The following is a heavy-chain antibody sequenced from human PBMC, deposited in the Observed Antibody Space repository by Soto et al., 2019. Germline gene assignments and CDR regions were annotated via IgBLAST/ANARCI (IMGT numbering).Heavy chain of an antibody. D-gene: IGHD2-21*01. CDR3: AGARGPVVVLPPDTLDI. J-gene: IGHJ3*02. Sequence: QMQLVQSGAEVRKPGASVKVSCKASGYTFTNYYINWVRQVPGQGLEWMGVINPDIGVTNYAQKFQGRVTRPRDTSTTTFSRELGSLRSEARAVYYCAGARGPVVVLPPDTLDIGGKGTVVPVS. CDR1: GYTFTNYY. CDR2: INPDIGVT. V-gene: IGHV1-46*03.